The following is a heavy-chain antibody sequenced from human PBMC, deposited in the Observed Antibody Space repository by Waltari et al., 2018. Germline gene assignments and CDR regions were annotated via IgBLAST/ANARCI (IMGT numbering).Heavy chain of an antibody. CDR1: GGSFREDS. Sequence: QVQLQRWRAALLKPSVTLSLMSTVSGGSFREDSWSWIRQPPGKGLEWIGEIKDGGFSKYNASLGSRVTRCLERSKNQFSLKLRCVTAADTAVYFCARGRTSELWFGEFNYWGPGTLVTVSS. CDR2: IKDGGFS. CDR3: ARGRTSELWFGEFNY. J-gene: IGHJ4*02. D-gene: IGHD3-10*01. V-gene: IGHV4-34*01.